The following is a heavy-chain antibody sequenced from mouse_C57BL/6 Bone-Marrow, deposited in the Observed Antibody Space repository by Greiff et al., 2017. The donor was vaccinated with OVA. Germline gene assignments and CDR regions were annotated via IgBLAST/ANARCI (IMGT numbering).Heavy chain of an antibody. CDR2: ISDGGSYT. CDR1: GFTFSSYA. Sequence: EVKVVESGGGLVKPGGSLKLSCAASGFTFSSYAMSWVRQTPEKRLEWVATISDGGSYTYYPDNVKGRFTISRDNAKNNLYLQMSHLKSEDTARYYCASHYGSSYYWYFDVWGTGTTVTVSS. V-gene: IGHV5-4*03. D-gene: IGHD1-1*01. CDR3: ASHYGSSYYWYFDV. J-gene: IGHJ1*03.